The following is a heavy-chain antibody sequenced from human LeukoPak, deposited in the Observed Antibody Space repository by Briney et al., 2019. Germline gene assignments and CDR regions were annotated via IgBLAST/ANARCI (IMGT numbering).Heavy chain of an antibody. Sequence: ASVKVSCKASGGTFSTYAITWVRQAPGQGLEWMGGIIPIFGTANSAQKFQGRVTITADESTSTAYMELSSLRSEDTAVYYCARVRGYSGSLDWGYFDYWGQGTLVTVSS. J-gene: IGHJ4*02. CDR2: IIPIFGTA. CDR3: ARVRGYSGSLDWGYFDY. V-gene: IGHV1-69*13. D-gene: IGHD5-12*01. CDR1: GGTFSTYA.